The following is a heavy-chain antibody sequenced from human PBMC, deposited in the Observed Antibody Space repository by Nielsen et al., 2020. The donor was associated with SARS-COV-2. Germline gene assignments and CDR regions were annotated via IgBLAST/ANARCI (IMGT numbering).Heavy chain of an antibody. CDR3: ARIRVVRGVYYYYYMDV. V-gene: IGHV2-26*01. D-gene: IGHD3-10*01. CDR1: GFSLSNARMG. CDR2: IFSNDEK. J-gene: IGHJ6*03. Sequence: SGPTLVKPTETYTLTCTVSGFSLSNARMGVSWIRQPPGKALEWLSHIFSNDEKSYSTSLKSRRTISKDTSKSQVVLTMTNMDPVDTATYFCARIRVVRGVYYYYYMDVWGKGTTVTVSS.